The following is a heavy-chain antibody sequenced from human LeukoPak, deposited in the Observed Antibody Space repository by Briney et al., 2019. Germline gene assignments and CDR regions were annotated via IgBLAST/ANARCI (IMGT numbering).Heavy chain of an antibody. V-gene: IGHV4-39*01. D-gene: IGHD5-24*01. Sequence: PSETLSLTCTVSGGSISSTNYFWGWVRQPPGKGLEWTASIHSSGNTFYNPSLESRVTISVDTSKNQFSLKVTSVTAADTAVYYCARHHSYNPKNPYYYYYYMDVWGQGTTVTISS. CDR2: IHSSGNT. CDR1: GGSISSTNYF. CDR3: ARHHSYNPKNPYYYYYYMDV. J-gene: IGHJ6*03.